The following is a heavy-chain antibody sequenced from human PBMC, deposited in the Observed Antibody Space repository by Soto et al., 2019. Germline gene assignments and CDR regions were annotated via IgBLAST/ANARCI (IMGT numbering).Heavy chain of an antibody. Sequence: QAGGYLRLSWAASGFTFSSYEMNWVRQAPGKGLEWVSYISSSGSTIYYADSVKGRFTISRDNAKNSLYLQMNSLRAEDTAVYYWASVLPGWEHFYGMDGRGKGTKVTVSS. CDR1: GFTFSSYE. J-gene: IGHJ6*04. CDR3: ASVLPGWEHFYGMDG. V-gene: IGHV3-48*03. D-gene: IGHD1-26*01. CDR2: ISSSGSTI.